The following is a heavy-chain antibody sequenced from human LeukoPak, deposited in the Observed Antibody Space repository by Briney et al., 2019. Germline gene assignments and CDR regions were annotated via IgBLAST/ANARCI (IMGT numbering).Heavy chain of an antibody. CDR1: GGSISSSGYC. CDR3: ATLWFGEQIIYY. V-gene: IGHV4-39*01. CDR2: IYYSGST. Sequence: SETLSLTCTVSGGSISSSGYCWGWIRQPPGKGLEWIGSIYYSGSTYYNSSLKSRVTISVDTSKNQFSLKLSSVTAADTAVYYCATLWFGEQIIYYWGQGTLVTVSS. J-gene: IGHJ4*02. D-gene: IGHD3-10*01.